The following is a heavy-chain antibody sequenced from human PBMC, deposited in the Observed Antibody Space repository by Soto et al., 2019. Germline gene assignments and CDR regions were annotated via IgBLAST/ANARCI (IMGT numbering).Heavy chain of an antibody. CDR3: ARVGEPLLFPKTLWFGEFDY. Sequence: QVQLVQSGAEVKKPGSSVKVSCKASGGTFSSYAISWVRQAPGQGLEWMGGIIPIFGTANYAQKFQGRVTITGDESTSTAYMELSSLRSEDTAVYYCARVGEPLLFPKTLWFGEFDYWGQGTLVTVSS. V-gene: IGHV1-69*01. CDR1: GGTFSSYA. J-gene: IGHJ4*02. D-gene: IGHD3-10*01. CDR2: IIPIFGTA.